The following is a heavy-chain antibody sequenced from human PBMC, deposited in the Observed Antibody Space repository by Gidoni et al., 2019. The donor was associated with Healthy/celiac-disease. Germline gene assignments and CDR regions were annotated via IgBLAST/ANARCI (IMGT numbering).Heavy chain of an antibody. Sequence: EVQLLESGGGLVQPGGSLRLSCAASGFTFSSYAMSWVRQAPGKGLEWVSAISGSGGSTYYADSVKGRFTISRDNSKNTLYLQMNSLRAEDTAVYYCATWVEYSSSLSYYYMDVWGKGTTVTVSS. V-gene: IGHV3-23*01. CDR2: ISGSGGST. CDR3: ATWVEYSSSLSYYYMDV. J-gene: IGHJ6*03. D-gene: IGHD6-6*01. CDR1: GFTFSSYA.